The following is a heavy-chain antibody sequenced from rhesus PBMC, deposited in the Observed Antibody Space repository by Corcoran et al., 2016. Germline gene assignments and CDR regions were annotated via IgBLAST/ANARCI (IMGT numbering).Heavy chain of an antibody. CDR2: IDGRGGRN. D-gene: IGHD6-13*01. CDR1: GGSIIGYY. Sequence: QVQLQESGPGLVQPSETLSLTCAVSGGSIIGYYWRWIRQPPGKVLEGIGRIDGRGGRNKHIPSDKRRVTISKDTSKNLSPTKRSSVPAADTAVYYCARRAWESSWSVYFDYWGQGVLVTVSS. J-gene: IGHJ4*01. CDR3: ARRAWESSWSVYFDY. V-gene: IGHV4-160*01.